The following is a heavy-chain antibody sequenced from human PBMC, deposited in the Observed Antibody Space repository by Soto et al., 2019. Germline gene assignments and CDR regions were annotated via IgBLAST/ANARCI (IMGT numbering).Heavy chain of an antibody. CDR1: GYRFSGYG. J-gene: IGHJ5*02. Sequence: QVQLVQSGPEVRNPGASVRVSCRTSGYRFSGYGISWARLAPGQGLGWMGWISGYNGATQYPQKFQGRVTMTADTSTHTGYMELRSVGVDDTAVYFCARSPLASRPSGFDPWGPGTLVTVSS. D-gene: IGHD6-6*01. CDR2: ISGYNGAT. V-gene: IGHV1-18*04. CDR3: ARSPLASRPSGFDP.